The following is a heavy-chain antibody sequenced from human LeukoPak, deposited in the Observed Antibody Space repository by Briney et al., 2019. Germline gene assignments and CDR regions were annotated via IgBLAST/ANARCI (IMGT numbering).Heavy chain of an antibody. V-gene: IGHV1-2*02. CDR1: GFIFTDYY. D-gene: IGHD3-10*01. CDR2: IHPNSGGT. Sequence: GASVKDCCKASGFIFTDYYMHWVRQAPGQGLEWMGWIHPNSGGTNYAQKFQGRVTMTRDTSITTTYMELSRLTSDDTAVYYCARKMVRGVLTSGNWFDPWGQGTLVSVPS. J-gene: IGHJ5*02. CDR3: ARKMVRGVLTSGNWFDP.